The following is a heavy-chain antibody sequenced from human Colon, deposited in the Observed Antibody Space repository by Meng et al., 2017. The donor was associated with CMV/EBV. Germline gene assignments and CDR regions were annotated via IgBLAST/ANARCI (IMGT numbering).Heavy chain of an antibody. CDR2: INPNSGGT. CDR1: GYTFTGYY. CDR3: AREAVTGSSHTRGHDY. J-gene: IGHJ4*02. D-gene: IGHD2-15*01. Sequence: ASVKVSCKASGYTFTGYYLHWVRQAPGQGLEWMGWINPNSGGTNYAQKFQGRVTMTRDTSKNQFSLKLSSVTAADTAVYYCAREAVTGSSHTRGHDYWGQGTLVTVSS. V-gene: IGHV1-2*02.